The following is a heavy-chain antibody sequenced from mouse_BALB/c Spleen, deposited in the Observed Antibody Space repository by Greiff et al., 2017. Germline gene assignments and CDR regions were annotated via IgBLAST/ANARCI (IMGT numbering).Heavy chain of an antibody. CDR2: ISDGGSYT. J-gene: IGHJ3*01. Sequence: EVKLMESGGGLVKPGGSLKLSCAASGFTFSDYYMYWVRQTPEKRLEWVATISDGGSYTYYPDSVKGRFTISRDNAKNNLYLQMSSLKSEDTAMYYCARDQDYRPSWFAYWGQGTLVTVSA. CDR3: ARDQDYRPSWFAY. CDR1: GFTFSDYY. V-gene: IGHV5-4*02. D-gene: IGHD2-14*01.